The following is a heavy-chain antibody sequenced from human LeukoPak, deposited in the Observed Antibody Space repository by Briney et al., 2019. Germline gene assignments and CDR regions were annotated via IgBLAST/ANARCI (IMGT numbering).Heavy chain of an antibody. J-gene: IGHJ4*02. V-gene: IGHV1-46*01. CDR2: INPTGGST. CDR3: ALYSSTRY. D-gene: IGHD6-13*01. CDR1: GYTFTTYY. Sequence: ASVKVSCKASGYTFTTYYIHWVRQAPGQGLEWMGIINPTGGSTTYAQKFQGRVPMTRDTSTSTVFMEVNSLRSEDTAVYYCALYSSTRYWGQGTLVTVSS.